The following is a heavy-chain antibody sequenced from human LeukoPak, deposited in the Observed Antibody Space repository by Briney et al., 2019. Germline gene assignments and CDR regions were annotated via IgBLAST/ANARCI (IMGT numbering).Heavy chain of an antibody. CDR1: GYTFTSYG. V-gene: IGHV1-18*01. J-gene: IGHJ4*02. CDR2: ISAYNGNT. CDR3: ARGSAMAQKQLVRHFDS. D-gene: IGHD6-6*01. Sequence: ASVTVSCKASGYTFTSYGISWVRQAPGQGLEWMAWISAYNGNTKYAQKLQDRVTMTTDTSKTTAYMEVRSLTSDETAVYYSARGSAMAQKQLVRHFDSWGQGTLVIVSS.